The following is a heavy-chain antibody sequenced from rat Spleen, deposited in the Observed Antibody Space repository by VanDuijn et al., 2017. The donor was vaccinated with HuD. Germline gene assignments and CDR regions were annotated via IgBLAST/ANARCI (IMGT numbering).Heavy chain of an antibody. D-gene: IGHD1-9*01. V-gene: IGHV5-29*01. J-gene: IGHJ2*01. CDR3: ARRHYGYTDYFDY. CDR2: MSYDGSST. CDR1: GFTFSDYG. Sequence: EVQLVESGGGLVQSGRSLKLSCAASGFTFSDYGMAWVRQAPTKGLEWVATMSYDGSSTYYRDSVKGRFTISRDNAKSTLSLQMDSLRSEDTATYYCARRHYGYTDYFDYWGQGVMVTVSS.